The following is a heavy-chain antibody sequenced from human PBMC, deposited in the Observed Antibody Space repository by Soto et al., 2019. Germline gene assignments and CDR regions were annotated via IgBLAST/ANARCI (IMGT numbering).Heavy chain of an antibody. Sequence: GGSLRLSCAASGFTFSSYWMSWVRQAPGKGLEWVANIKQDGSEKYYVDSVKGRFTISRDNAKNSLYLQMNSLRAEDTAVYYCARDPNIVATMGSIYYYYGMDVWGQGTTVTV. CDR2: IKQDGSEK. J-gene: IGHJ6*02. CDR3: ARDPNIVATMGSIYYYYGMDV. CDR1: GFTFSSYW. V-gene: IGHV3-7*01. D-gene: IGHD5-12*01.